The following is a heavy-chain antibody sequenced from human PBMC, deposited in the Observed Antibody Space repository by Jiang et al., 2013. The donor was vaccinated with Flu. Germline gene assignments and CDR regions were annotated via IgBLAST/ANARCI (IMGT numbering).Heavy chain of an antibody. V-gene: IGHV3-11*01. CDR1: GFTFSDYY. Sequence: CAASGFTFSDYYMSWIRQAPGKGLEWVSYISSSGSTIYYADSVKGRFTISRDNAKNSLYLQMNSLRAEDTAVYYCARDSWMGEYCSGGSCYHPFDYWGQGTLVTVSS. D-gene: IGHD2-15*01. J-gene: IGHJ4*02. CDR3: ARDSWMGEYCSGGSCYHPFDY. CDR2: ISSSGSTI.